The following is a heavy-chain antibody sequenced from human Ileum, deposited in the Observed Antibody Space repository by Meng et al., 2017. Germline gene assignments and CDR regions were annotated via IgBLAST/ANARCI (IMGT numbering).Heavy chain of an antibody. CDR2: ISSSGSTI. CDR1: GFTYSSYE. Sequence: GESLKISCAASGFTYSSYEMNWVRQAPGKGLEWVSYISSSGSTIYYADSVKGRFTISRDNAKNSLYLQMNSLRAEDTAVYYCARGVSSSSWYGFYYYYYGMDVWGQGTTVTVSS. CDR3: ARGVSSSSWYGFYYYYYGMDV. V-gene: IGHV3-48*03. J-gene: IGHJ6*02. D-gene: IGHD6-13*01.